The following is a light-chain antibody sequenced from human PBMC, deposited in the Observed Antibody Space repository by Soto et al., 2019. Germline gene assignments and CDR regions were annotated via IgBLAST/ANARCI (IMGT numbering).Light chain of an antibody. Sequence: QLVLTQSPSASASLGASVKLTCTLSSRHSSYAIAWHQQQPEKGPRYLMKVNSDGSHSKGDGIPNRFSASSSGAERYLTISSLQSEDEADYYCQTWGTGIRVFGGGTKLTVL. J-gene: IGLJ2*01. CDR3: QTWGTGIRV. CDR2: VNSDGSH. CDR1: SRHSSYA. V-gene: IGLV4-69*01.